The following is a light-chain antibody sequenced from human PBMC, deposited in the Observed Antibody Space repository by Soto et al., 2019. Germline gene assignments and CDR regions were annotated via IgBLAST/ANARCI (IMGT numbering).Light chain of an antibody. CDR1: QSVSSN. V-gene: IGKV3-15*01. CDR2: GAS. CDR3: QQYNKWPWT. Sequence: EIVMTQSPATLSVSPGERATLSCRASQSVSSNLAWYQQKPDQAPRLLIYGASTRATGIPARFSGSGSGTEFTLTISSLQSEHFVVYYCQQYNKWPWTFGQGTTVEIK. J-gene: IGKJ1*01.